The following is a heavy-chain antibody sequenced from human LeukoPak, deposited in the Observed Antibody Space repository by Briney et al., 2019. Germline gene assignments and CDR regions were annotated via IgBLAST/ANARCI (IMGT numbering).Heavy chain of an antibody. D-gene: IGHD6-13*01. CDR3: ATGLTAATYWYFDL. CDR2: IKSKTDGGTT. CDR1: GFTFNYAW. V-gene: IGHV3-15*01. Sequence: GGSLRLSCAASGFTFNYAWMSWVRQAPGEGLEWVGRIKSKTDGGTTDYAAPVKGRFTISRDDSKNTLFLQMNSLQTEDTAVYYCATGLTAATYWYFDLWGRGNLVTVSS. J-gene: IGHJ2*01.